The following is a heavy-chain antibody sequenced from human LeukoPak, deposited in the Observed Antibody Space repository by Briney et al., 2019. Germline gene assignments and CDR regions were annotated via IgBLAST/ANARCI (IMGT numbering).Heavy chain of an antibody. J-gene: IGHJ6*02. V-gene: IGHV3-48*02. CDR3: ATRTGTNYYYYGMDV. D-gene: IGHD1-7*01. Sequence: GGSLRLSCAVSGITLSSYSMNWVRQAPGKGLEWVSYISSSSSAIYYADSVKGRFTISRDNAKNSLYLQMNSLRDEDTAVYYCATRTGTNYYYYGMDVWGQGTTVTVSS. CDR2: ISSSSSAI. CDR1: GITLSSYS.